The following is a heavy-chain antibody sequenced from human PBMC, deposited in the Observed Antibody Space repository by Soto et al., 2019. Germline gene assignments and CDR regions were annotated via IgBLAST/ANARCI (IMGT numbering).Heavy chain of an antibody. Sequence: QVQLQESGPGLVKPSQTLSLTCTVSGGSISSGDNYWSWIRQPPGKGLEWIGYIYYSGSTYYNPSLQSRVTISXDXPKSQFALKLSSVTAADTAVYYCARVGAVGATTADYWGQGTLVTVSS. CDR3: ARVGAVGATTADY. D-gene: IGHD1-26*01. CDR2: IYYSGST. J-gene: IGHJ4*02. V-gene: IGHV4-30-4*01. CDR1: GGSISSGDNY.